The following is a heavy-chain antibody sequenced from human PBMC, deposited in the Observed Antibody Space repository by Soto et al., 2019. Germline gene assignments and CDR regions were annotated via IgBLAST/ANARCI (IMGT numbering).Heavy chain of an antibody. J-gene: IGHJ6*02. CDR3: ARDPNIVLVPAALRSYYYYYGMDV. V-gene: IGHV3-7*01. CDR2: IKQDGSEK. D-gene: IGHD2-2*01. CDR1: GFTFSSYW. Sequence: EVQLVESGGGLVQPGGSLRLSCAASGFTFSSYWMSWVRQAPGKGLEWVANIKQDGSEKYYVDSVKGRFTISRDNAKNPLYXXXNXXRAADTAVYYCARDPNIVLVPAALRSYYYYYGMDVWGQGTTVTVSS.